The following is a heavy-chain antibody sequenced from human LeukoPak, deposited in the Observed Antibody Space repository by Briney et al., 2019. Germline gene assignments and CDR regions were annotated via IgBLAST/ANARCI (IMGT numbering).Heavy chain of an antibody. Sequence: GGSLRLSCAASGFTFSSYSMNWVRQAPGKGLEWVSSISSSSSYIYYADSVKGRFTISRDNAKNSLYLQMNSLRAEDTAVYYCAKDLSEMGSGSYRYYYYMDVWGKGTTVTVSS. CDR2: ISSSSSYI. V-gene: IGHV3-21*04. CDR3: AKDLSEMGSGSYRYYYYMDV. D-gene: IGHD3-10*01. J-gene: IGHJ6*03. CDR1: GFTFSSYS.